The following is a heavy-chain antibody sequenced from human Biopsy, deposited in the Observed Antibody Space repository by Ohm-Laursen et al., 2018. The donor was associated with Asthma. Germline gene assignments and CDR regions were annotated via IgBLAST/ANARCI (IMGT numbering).Heavy chain of an antibody. V-gene: IGHV3-53*01. Sequence: SLRLSCAASGFAVSRDHMFWVRQAPGKGLEWVSVIYSGGTSHTADSVRGRFTISRDYPKNTLYLQMHSLRAEDTAVYYCARGDSSNWSHYYFDYWGQGTLVTVSS. CDR1: GFAVSRDH. J-gene: IGHJ4*02. D-gene: IGHD3-22*01. CDR3: ARGDSSNWSHYYFDY. CDR2: IYSGGTS.